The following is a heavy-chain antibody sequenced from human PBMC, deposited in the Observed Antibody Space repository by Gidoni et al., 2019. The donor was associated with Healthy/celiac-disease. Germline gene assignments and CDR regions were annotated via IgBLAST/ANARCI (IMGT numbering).Heavy chain of an antibody. V-gene: IGHV3-21*01. Sequence: EVQLVESGGGLVKPGGSLRLSCAASGFTFSSYSMNWVRQAPGKGLEWVSSISSSSSYIYYADPVKGRFTISRENAKNSLYLQMNSLRAEDTAVYYCARGGDSSGYYSYYFDYWGQGTLVTVSS. CDR2: ISSSSSYI. D-gene: IGHD3-22*01. J-gene: IGHJ4*02. CDR1: GFTFSSYS. CDR3: ARGGDSSGYYSYYFDY.